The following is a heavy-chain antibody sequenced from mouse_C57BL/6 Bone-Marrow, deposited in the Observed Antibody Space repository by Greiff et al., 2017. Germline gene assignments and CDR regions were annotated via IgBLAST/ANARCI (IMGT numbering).Heavy chain of an antibody. CDR1: GFSLTSYG. CDR3: ARNGYYGSNFDY. D-gene: IGHD1-1*01. V-gene: IGHV2-2*01. CDR2: IWSGGST. J-gene: IGHJ2*01. Sequence: QVQLQQSGPGLVQPSQSLSITCTVSGFSLTSYGVHWVRQSPGKGLEWLGVIWSGGSTDYNAAFISRLSISKDNPKSQVFFKMNSLQADDTAIYYCARNGYYGSNFDYWGQGTTLTVSS.